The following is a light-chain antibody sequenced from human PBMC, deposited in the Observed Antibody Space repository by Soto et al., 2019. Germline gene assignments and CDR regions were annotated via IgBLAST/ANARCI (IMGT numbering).Light chain of an antibody. CDR3: QQSYTTASIT. CDR2: AAS. Sequence: DIQMTQSPSSLSASVGDRVTITFRASQSISRNLNWYQHKPGKAPKLLIYAASSLQNGVPSRFSGGGSGTELTLSISSLQPEDFGTYYCQQSYTTASITFGQGTRLEIK. J-gene: IGKJ5*01. CDR1: QSISRN. V-gene: IGKV1-39*01.